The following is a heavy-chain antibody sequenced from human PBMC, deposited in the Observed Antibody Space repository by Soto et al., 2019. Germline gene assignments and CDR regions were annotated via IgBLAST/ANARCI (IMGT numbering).Heavy chain of an antibody. CDR3: AREGGYCSTITRHKYFDD. Sequence: PGGSLRLSCAASGFTFNNYWMHWVRQDPGKGLVWVSRINSDGSITTYADSVKGRFTISRDNAKNTLYLQMNSVRDEDTAVYFCAREGGYCSTITRHKYFDDWGQGTLVTVSS. CDR2: INSDGSIT. D-gene: IGHD2-2*01. J-gene: IGHJ4*02. CDR1: GFTFNNYW. V-gene: IGHV3-74*01.